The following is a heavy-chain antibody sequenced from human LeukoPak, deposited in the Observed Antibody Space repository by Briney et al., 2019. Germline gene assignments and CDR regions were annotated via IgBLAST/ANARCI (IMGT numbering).Heavy chain of an antibody. Sequence: SEPLSLTCTVSGGSITTNSYYWAWIRQPPGKGLEWIGSIYYSGNPFYNASLKSRVSIFVDTSNSQFSLEVDSVTAADTAVYYCASEFDDYYENNENYTGFIDSWGQGTLVTVSS. J-gene: IGHJ4*02. V-gene: IGHV4-39*01. CDR3: ASEFDDYYENNENYTGFIDS. CDR1: GGSITTNSYY. D-gene: IGHD3-3*01. CDR2: IYYSGNP.